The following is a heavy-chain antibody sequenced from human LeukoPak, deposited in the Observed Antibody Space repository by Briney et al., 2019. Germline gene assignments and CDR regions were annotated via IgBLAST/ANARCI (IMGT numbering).Heavy chain of an antibody. CDR3: ARGTSGTFKSFDY. J-gene: IGHJ4*02. D-gene: IGHD1-26*01. Sequence: GRSPRLSCAASGFSFSSYAMHWVRQAPGKGLEWVAVISYDGSNKYYAESVKGRFTISRDNSKDTLYLQMNSLRADDTAVYYCARGTSGTFKSFDYWGQGTLVTVSS. CDR2: ISYDGSNK. V-gene: IGHV3-30-3*01. CDR1: GFSFSSYA.